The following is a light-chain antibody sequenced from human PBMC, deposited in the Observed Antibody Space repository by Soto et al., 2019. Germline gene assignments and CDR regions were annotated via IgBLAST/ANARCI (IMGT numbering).Light chain of an antibody. V-gene: IGLV3-21*02. CDR3: QVWDSISDLVV. CDR2: DDS. J-gene: IGLJ2*01. CDR1: NIGSKR. Sequence: SYELTQPPSVSVAPGQTARITCGGNNIGSKRVQWYQQKPGLAPVLVLYDDSDRPSGIPERFSGSNSGNAATLNISRVEAGDEADYYCQVWDSISDLVVSGGGTKLTVL.